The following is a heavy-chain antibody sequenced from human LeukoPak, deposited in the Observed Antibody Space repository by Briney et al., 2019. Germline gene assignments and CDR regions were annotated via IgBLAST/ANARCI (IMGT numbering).Heavy chain of an antibody. CDR2: ISAYNGNT. CDR3: ARDLYDYVWGSYRYTGLGFDY. V-gene: IGHV1-18*01. D-gene: IGHD3-16*02. Sequence: ASVKVSCKASGYTFTSYGISWVRQAPGQGLEWMGWISAYNGNTNYAQKLQGRVTMTTDTSTSTAYMELRSLRSDDTAVYYCARDLYDYVWGSYRYTGLGFDYWGQGTLVTVSS. CDR1: GYTFTSYG. J-gene: IGHJ4*02.